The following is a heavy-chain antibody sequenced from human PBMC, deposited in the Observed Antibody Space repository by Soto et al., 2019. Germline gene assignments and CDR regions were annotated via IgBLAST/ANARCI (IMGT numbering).Heavy chain of an antibody. D-gene: IGHD3-9*01. Sequence: SETLSLTCTVSVGSISSGGYYWSWIRQHPGKGLEWIGYIYYSGSTYYNPSLKSRVTISVDTSKNQFSLKLSSVTAADTAVYYCASHFDVEMAKITPPYFDYWGQGTLVTVS. CDR2: IYYSGST. CDR3: ASHFDVEMAKITPPYFDY. V-gene: IGHV4-31*03. CDR1: VGSISSGGYY. J-gene: IGHJ4*02.